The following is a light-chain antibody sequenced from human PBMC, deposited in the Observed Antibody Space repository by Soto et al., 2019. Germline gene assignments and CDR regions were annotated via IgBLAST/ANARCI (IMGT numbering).Light chain of an antibody. CDR3: QQRSNWPPLT. J-gene: IGKJ4*01. Sequence: EIVLTQSPATLSLSPGERATLSCRASQSVSSYLAWYQQKPDQAPRLLIYDASNRATGIPARFSGSGSGTDFTLTISSLEPEDFAGYYCQQRSNWPPLTFGGGTKVEIK. CDR1: QSVSSY. CDR2: DAS. V-gene: IGKV3-11*01.